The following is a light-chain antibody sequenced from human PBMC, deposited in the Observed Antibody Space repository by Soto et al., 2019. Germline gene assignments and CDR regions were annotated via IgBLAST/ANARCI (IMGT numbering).Light chain of an antibody. CDR2: NNN. CDR1: SSNIASNT. J-gene: IGLJ2*01. Sequence: QSVLTQPPSASGTPGQRVTISCSGSSSNIASNTVNWYQQLPGTAPKLLIYNNNHRPSGVLDRFSGSKSGTSASLAISGLQSEDEADYYCAAWHDILNGPLFGGGTKVTVL. CDR3: AAWHDILNGPL. V-gene: IGLV1-44*01.